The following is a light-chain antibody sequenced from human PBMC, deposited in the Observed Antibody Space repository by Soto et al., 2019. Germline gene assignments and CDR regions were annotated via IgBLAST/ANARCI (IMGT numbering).Light chain of an antibody. CDR2: DSD. CDR1: ISNVGNNF. Sequence: QSVLTQPPSVSAATGQTVTISCAGSISNVGNNFVSWYHQLPGKAPKLLLYDSDKRPSGIPDRFSGSKSGTSATLGITGLQTGDEADYYCGTWDSSLSAGVFGGGTQLTVL. J-gene: IGLJ3*02. V-gene: IGLV1-51*01. CDR3: GTWDSSLSAGV.